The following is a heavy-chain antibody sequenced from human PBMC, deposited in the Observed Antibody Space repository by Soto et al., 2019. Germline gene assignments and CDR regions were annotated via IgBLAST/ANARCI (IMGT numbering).Heavy chain of an antibody. V-gene: IGHV4-59*01. D-gene: IGHD2-21*02. CDR3: ARDLWGYCGTDCYPLDV. CDR2: MYNPGST. J-gene: IGHJ6*02. Sequence: QVQLQESGPGLVKPSETLSLTCTVSGGSISSYYWSWIRQPPGKGLEWIGYMYNPGSTVYNPSLKSRVTISVDTSKNQFSLKLNAVTAADTAVYYCARDLWGYCGTDCYPLDVWGQGTTVTVSS. CDR1: GGSISSYY.